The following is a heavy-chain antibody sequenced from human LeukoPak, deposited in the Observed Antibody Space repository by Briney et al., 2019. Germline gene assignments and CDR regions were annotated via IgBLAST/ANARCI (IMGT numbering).Heavy chain of an antibody. CDR2: IYNSEST. CDR3: AREGGDYSNDY. J-gene: IGHJ4*02. V-gene: IGHV4-39*07. CDR1: GGSISSRSYY. D-gene: IGHD4-11*01. Sequence: SETLSLTCTVSGGSISSRSYYWGWIRQPPGKGLEWIGSIYNSESTYYNPSLKSRVTISVDTSKNQLSLKVSSVTAADTAVYYCAREGGDYSNDYWGQGTLVTVSS.